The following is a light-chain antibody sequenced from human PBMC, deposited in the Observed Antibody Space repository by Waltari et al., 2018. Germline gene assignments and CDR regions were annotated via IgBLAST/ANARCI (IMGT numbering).Light chain of an antibody. V-gene: IGKV4-1*01. CDR3: QQYYSVPRT. J-gene: IGKJ5*01. CDR1: QSVLYRSKNKNY. CDR2: RAS. Sequence: DIVMTQTPDYLAVSLGARATINCKSSQSVLYRSKNKNYLAWYQQKPGQSPKLVTYRASTRESGVPDRFSGSGSGTDFTLTISSLQAEDVAMYYCQQYYSVPRTFGQGTRLEIK.